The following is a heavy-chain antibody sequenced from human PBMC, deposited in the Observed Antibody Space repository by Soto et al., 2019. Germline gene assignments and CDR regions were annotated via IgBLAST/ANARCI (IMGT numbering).Heavy chain of an antibody. CDR3: VREEFEAGRGHFGC. J-gene: IGHJ4*02. CDR2: ISYGGNTE. V-gene: IGHV3-30-3*01. D-gene: IGHD6-13*01. Sequence: QVQVVESGGGVVQPGGSLRLSCAASGFTFSTSAMHGVRQAPGKGLEWMAAISYGGNTEYYADSVKGRFTVSRDISESTLYLQMNGLRTEDTAVYYRVREEFEAGRGHFGCWGQGTLVSVSS. CDR1: GFTFSTSA.